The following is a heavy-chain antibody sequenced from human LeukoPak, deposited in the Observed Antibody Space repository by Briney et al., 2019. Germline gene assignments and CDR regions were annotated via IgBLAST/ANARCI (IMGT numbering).Heavy chain of an antibody. V-gene: IGHV3-48*03. D-gene: IGHD3-22*01. CDR2: ITSSGSDT. J-gene: IGHJ1*01. Sequence: HTGGSLRLSCAASGFTFSHYEMNWVRQAPGKGLEWVSYITSSGSDTYYADSVRGRFTISRDNANDSLYLQMNRLRAEDTAVYYCAGQDRYRYYYDSSGHISHWGQGTLVTVSS. CDR3: AGQDRYRYYYDSSGHISH. CDR1: GFTFSHYE.